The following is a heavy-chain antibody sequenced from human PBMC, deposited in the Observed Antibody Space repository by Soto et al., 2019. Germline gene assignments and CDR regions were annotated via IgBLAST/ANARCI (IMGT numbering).Heavy chain of an antibody. CDR2: IYHSGST. CDR1: GYSISSGYY. Sequence: LSLTCAVSGYSISSGYYWGWIRQPPGKGLEWIGSIYHSGSTYYNPSLKSRVTISVDTSRNQFSLKLSSVTAADTAVYYCARMDYYYDSSGYPIRYFDYWGQGTLVTVS. J-gene: IGHJ4*02. CDR3: ARMDYYYDSSGYPIRYFDY. V-gene: IGHV4-38-2*01. D-gene: IGHD3-22*01.